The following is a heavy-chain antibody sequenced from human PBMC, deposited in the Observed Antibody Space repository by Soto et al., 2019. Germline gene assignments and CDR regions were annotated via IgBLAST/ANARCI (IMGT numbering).Heavy chain of an antibody. J-gene: IGHJ4*02. Sequence: PSETLSLTCTVSGGSISSYFYIWVRPPPGKGLEWIGSVYYTGTTDYNPSLKSRVTISVDTSKTQFSLNLRSVTAADTAVYYCARDLAAVPRAFDYWGRGTLVTVSS. D-gene: IGHD6-13*01. V-gene: IGHV4-59*01. CDR1: GGSISSYF. CDR3: ARDLAAVPRAFDY. CDR2: VYYTGTT.